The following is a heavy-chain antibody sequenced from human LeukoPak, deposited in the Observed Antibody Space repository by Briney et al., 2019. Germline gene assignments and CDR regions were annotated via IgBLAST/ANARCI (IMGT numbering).Heavy chain of an antibody. Sequence: PSETLSLTCTVSGGSISSHYWSWIRQPPGKGLEWIGYIYYSGSTNYNPPLKSRVTISVDTSKNQFSLKLSSVTAADTAVYYCAREGGGYCSSTSCYRDNWFDPWGQGTLVTVSS. CDR2: IYYSGST. V-gene: IGHV4-59*11. CDR1: GGSISSHY. D-gene: IGHD2-2*02. CDR3: AREGGGYCSSTSCYRDNWFDP. J-gene: IGHJ5*02.